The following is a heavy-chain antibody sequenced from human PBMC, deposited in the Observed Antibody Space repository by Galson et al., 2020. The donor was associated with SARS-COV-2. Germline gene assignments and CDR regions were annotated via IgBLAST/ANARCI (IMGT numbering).Heavy chain of an antibody. CDR3: ARAHGYHGGFDY. J-gene: IGHJ4*02. Sequence: SETLSLTCAVYGGSFSDYYWSWIRQPPGKGLEWIGEINHSGSTNYNPSLKSRVTISVDTSKNQFSLKLSSVTAADTAVYYCARAHGYHGGFDYWGQGTLVTVSS. D-gene: IGHD3-16*01. V-gene: IGHV4-34*01. CDR2: INHSGST. CDR1: GGSFSDYY.